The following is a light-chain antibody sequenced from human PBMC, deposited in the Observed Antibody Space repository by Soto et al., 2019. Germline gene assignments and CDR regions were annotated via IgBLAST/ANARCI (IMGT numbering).Light chain of an antibody. CDR1: QGVSSGY. Sequence: EIVLTQSPGTLSLSPGERATLSCRASQGVSSGYLAWYQQKPGQAPRLLIYGASSRATGIPDRFSGSGSGTDFTLTISRLEPEDFAVYYCQQYDSSPVTFGQGTKVEIK. V-gene: IGKV3-20*01. CDR3: QQYDSSPVT. CDR2: GAS. J-gene: IGKJ1*01.